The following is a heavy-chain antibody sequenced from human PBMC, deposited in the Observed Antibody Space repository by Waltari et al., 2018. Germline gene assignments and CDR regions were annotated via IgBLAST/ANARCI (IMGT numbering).Heavy chain of an antibody. Sequence: DVQLVESGGGLVKPGGSLRLSCAASGFTFTNAWMNWVRQAPGRGLEWVGRIKTRTDGETTDYAASVKDRFTISRDDSKNTVYLQLTGLKTEDTAVYYCATGTMTLVTPFFWGQGTLVTVSS. V-gene: IGHV3-15*07. CDR2: IKTRTDGETT. CDR3: ATGTMTLVTPFF. D-gene: IGHD4-17*01. CDR1: GFTFTNAW. J-gene: IGHJ4*02.